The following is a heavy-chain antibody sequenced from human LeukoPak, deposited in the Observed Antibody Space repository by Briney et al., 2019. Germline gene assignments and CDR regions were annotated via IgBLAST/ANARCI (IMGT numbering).Heavy chain of an antibody. V-gene: IGHV3-23*01. CDR3: AKGPQNYYDSSGYYRYFDY. CDR2: ISGSGGST. J-gene: IGHJ4*02. D-gene: IGHD3-22*01. Sequence: GGSLRLSCAASGFTFSSYAMSWVRQAPGEGLEWVSRISGSGGSTNYADSVKGRFTISRDNSKNTLYLQMNRLRAEDTAVYYCAKGPQNYYDSSGYYRYFDYWGQGTLVTVSS. CDR1: GFTFSSYA.